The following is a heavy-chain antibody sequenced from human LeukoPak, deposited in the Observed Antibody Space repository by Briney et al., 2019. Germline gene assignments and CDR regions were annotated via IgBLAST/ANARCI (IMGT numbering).Heavy chain of an antibody. J-gene: IGHJ4*02. Sequence: GGSLRLSCAASGFTFSGSAMHWVRQASGKGLEWVGRIRSKANSYATAYAASVKGRFTISRDDSKNTAYLQMNSLKTEDTAVYYRTRLGDGYADYFDYWGQGTLVTVSS. CDR2: IRSKANSYAT. D-gene: IGHD5-24*01. V-gene: IGHV3-73*01. CDR1: GFTFSGSA. CDR3: TRLGDGYADYFDY.